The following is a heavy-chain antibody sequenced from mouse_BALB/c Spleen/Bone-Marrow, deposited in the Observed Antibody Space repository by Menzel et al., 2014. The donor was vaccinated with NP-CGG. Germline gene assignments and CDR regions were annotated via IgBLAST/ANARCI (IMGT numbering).Heavy chain of an antibody. CDR2: INPESNTI. Sequence: GVGLVQPGGSLKLSCAASGFDFSRYWMSWVRQAPGKGLQWIGEINPESNTINYTPSLKDKFIISRDNAKNTLYLQMSKVRSEDTALYCCARLGYYGWFAYWGQGTLVTVSA. CDR1: GFDFSRYW. J-gene: IGHJ3*01. D-gene: IGHD2-3*01. CDR3: ARLGYYGWFAY. V-gene: IGHV4-1*02.